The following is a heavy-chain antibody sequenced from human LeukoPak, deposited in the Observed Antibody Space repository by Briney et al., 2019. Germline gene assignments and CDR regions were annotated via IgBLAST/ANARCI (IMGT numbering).Heavy chain of an antibody. CDR1: GGSISPYY. D-gene: IGHD3-22*01. CDR3: ARSTWLLDK. V-gene: IGHV4-59*01. CDR2: IYYGGST. J-gene: IGHJ4*02. Sequence: SETLSLTCTVSGGSISPYYWSWIRQPPGKGLEWIGYIYYGGSTNYSPSLKSRVTISLDTSKNQFSLKLSSVTAADTAVYYCARSTWLLDKWGQGTLVTVSS.